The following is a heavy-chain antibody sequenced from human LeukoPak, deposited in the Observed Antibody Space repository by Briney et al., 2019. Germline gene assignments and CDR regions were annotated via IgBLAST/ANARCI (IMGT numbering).Heavy chain of an antibody. CDR1: GFTFGYYE. J-gene: IGHJ4*02. D-gene: IGHD2-15*01. CDR3: ARGGRCSGDNCYATLYDY. CDR2: IKSSGSSI. V-gene: IGHV3-48*03. Sequence: PGGSRRLSCATSGFTFGYYEMNWVRQAPGKGLEWVSYIKSSGSSIYYADSVKGRFTISRDNAKNSLYLQMNSLRPEDTAIYYCARGGRCSGDNCYATLYDYWGQGTVVTVSS.